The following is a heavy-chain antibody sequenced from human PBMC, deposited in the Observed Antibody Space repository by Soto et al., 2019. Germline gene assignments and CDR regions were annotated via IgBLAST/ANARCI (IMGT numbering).Heavy chain of an antibody. CDR3: ASAGGLGAVAADY. V-gene: IGHV4-30-2*01. Sequence: QLQLQESGSGLVKPSQTLYLTCAVSGGSISSGGYSWSWIRQPPGKGLEWIGYIYHSGSTYYNPSLQGRVPISVDRSKNQFSLKLSSVTAADTAVYYCASAGGLGAVAADYWGQGTLVTVSS. J-gene: IGHJ4*02. CDR1: GGSISSGGYS. D-gene: IGHD6-19*01. CDR2: IYHSGST.